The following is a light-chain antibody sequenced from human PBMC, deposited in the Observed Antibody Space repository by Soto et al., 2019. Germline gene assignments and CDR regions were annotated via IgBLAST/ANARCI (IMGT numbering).Light chain of an antibody. J-gene: IGLJ1*01. Sequence: QSVLTQPASVSGSPRQSITISCTGTSSTVGGFNVVSWYQQHPGKAPKVIIYEGIKRPSGVSNRFSGSNSGSTASLTISGLQAEDEADYYCCSYVGATTYVFGTGTKLTVL. V-gene: IGLV2-23*01. CDR2: EGI. CDR3: CSYVGATTYV. CDR1: SSTVGGFNV.